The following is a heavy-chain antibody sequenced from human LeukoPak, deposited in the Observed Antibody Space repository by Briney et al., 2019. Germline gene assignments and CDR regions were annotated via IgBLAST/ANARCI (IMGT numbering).Heavy chain of an antibody. D-gene: IGHD3-9*01. CDR1: GYTFTSYG. J-gene: IGHJ3*02. CDR2: ISAYNGNT. V-gene: IGHV1-18*01. Sequence: ASVKVSCKASGYTFTSYGISWVRQAPGQGLEWMGWISAYNGNTNYAQKLQGRVTMTTDTSTSTAYMELRSLRSEDTAVYYCARGGSYDILTGYNPDAFDIWGQGTMVTVSS. CDR3: ARGGSYDILTGYNPDAFDI.